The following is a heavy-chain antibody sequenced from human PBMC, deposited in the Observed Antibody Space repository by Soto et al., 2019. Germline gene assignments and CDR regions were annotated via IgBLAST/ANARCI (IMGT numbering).Heavy chain of an antibody. J-gene: IGHJ4*02. Sequence: KAGGEGLKSNAMQWARQAPGHGLEWMAWINFGTDKTRYSQKFQGRVTIVRDTSASTAYLELSSLRSEDTAVYYCARDFNWASDYWGQGTLVTVSP. D-gene: IGHD1-1*01. V-gene: IGHV1-3*01. CDR3: ARDFNWASDY. CDR2: INFGTDKT. CDR1: GEGLKSNA.